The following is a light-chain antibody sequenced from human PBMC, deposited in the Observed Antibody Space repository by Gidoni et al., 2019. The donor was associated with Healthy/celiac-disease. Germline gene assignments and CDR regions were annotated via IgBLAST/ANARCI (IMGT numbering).Light chain of an antibody. CDR1: SPHIGSNY. CDR3: AAWDDSLSGYV. J-gene: IGLJ1*01. Sequence: QSVLTQPPSASGTPGQRVPIPCSGSSPHIGSNYVYWSQPPPGTAPKLLIYRNNQRPSGVPDRCSGSKSGTLASLAISGLRSEDEADYYCAAWDDSLSGYVFGTGTKVTVL. V-gene: IGLV1-47*01. CDR2: RNN.